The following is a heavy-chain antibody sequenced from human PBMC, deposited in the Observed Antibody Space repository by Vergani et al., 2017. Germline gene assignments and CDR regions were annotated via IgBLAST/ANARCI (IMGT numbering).Heavy chain of an antibody. CDR3: ASVQETAMVTTMPNWVDP. V-gene: IGHV1-69*09. Sequence: QMQLVQSGHEVKKPGSSVKVSCKASGGTLSSYAISGVRQAPGKGLEWMGRIIPILGIANYAQKLQGRVTITADKSTSTAYMELSSLRSEDTALYYCASVQETAMVTTMPNWVDPWGQGTLVTVSS. CDR2: IIPILGIA. J-gene: IGHJ5*02. D-gene: IGHD5-18*01. CDR1: GGTLSSYA.